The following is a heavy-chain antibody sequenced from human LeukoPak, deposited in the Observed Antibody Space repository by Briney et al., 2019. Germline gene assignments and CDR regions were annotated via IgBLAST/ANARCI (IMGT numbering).Heavy chain of an antibody. D-gene: IGHD4/OR15-4a*01. CDR3: ARRAGAYSHPYDY. CDR1: GFTVSSNS. CDR2: IYSGTI. J-gene: IGHJ4*02. V-gene: IGHV3-53*01. Sequence: GGSLRFSCTVSGFTVSSNSMSWVRHAPGKGLEWGSFIYSGTIHYSDSVKGRFTISRDNSKNTLYLQMNSLRAEDTAVYYCARRAGAYSHPYDYWGQGTLVTVSS.